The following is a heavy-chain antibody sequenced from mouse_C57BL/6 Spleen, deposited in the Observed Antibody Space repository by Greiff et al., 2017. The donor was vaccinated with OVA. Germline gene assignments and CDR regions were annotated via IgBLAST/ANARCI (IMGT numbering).Heavy chain of an antibody. CDR2: IDPSDSYT. V-gene: IGHV1-69*01. J-gene: IGHJ3*01. D-gene: IGHD4-1*01. CDR1: GYTFTSYW. Sequence: VQLQQPGAELVMPGASVKLSCKASGYTFTSYWMHWVKQRPGQGLEWIGEIDPSDSYTNYNQKFKGKSTLTVDTSSSTAYMQFSSLKAEGSAVYYCARGRALGLTGVFAYWGQGTLVTVSA. CDR3: ARGRALGLTGVFAY.